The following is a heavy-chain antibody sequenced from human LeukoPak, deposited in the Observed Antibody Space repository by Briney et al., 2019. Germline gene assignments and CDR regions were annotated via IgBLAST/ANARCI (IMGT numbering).Heavy chain of an antibody. CDR1: GYTFTSYD. V-gene: IGHV1-8*01. Sequence: GASVKVSCKASGYTFTSYDINWVRQATGQGLEWMGWMNPNSGNTGYAQEFQGRVTMTRNTSISTAYMELSNLRSEDTAVYYCARGRSGAVAATSGFWGQGTLVTVSS. D-gene: IGHD2-15*01. CDR3: ARGRSGAVAATSGF. CDR2: MNPNSGNT. J-gene: IGHJ4*02.